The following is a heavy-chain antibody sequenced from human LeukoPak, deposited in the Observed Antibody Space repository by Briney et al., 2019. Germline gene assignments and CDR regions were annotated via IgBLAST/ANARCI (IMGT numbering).Heavy chain of an antibody. J-gene: IGHJ5*02. CDR1: GGTFSSYA. V-gene: IGHV1-69*05. CDR3: ARGLVDIVATITDPNWFDP. D-gene: IGHD5-12*01. Sequence: SSVKVSCKASGGTFSSYAISWVRQAPGQGLEWMGGIIPIFGTANYAQKFQGRVTITTDESTSTAYMELSSLRSEDTAVYYCARGLVDIVATITDPNWFDPWGQGTLVTVSS. CDR2: IIPIFGTA.